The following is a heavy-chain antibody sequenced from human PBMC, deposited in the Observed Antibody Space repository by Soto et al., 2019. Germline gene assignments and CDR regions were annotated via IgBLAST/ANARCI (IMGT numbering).Heavy chain of an antibody. CDR1: GGTFSSYA. CDR3: ASTSTPYYYDSSGYQHLDY. CDR2: TIPIFGTA. V-gene: IGHV1-69*13. D-gene: IGHD3-22*01. J-gene: IGHJ4*02. Sequence: SVKVSCKASGGTFSSYAISWVRQAPGQGLEWMGGTIPIFGTANYAQKFQGRVTITADESTSTAYMELSSLRPEDTAVYYCASTSTPYYYDSSGYQHLDYWGQGTLVTVSS.